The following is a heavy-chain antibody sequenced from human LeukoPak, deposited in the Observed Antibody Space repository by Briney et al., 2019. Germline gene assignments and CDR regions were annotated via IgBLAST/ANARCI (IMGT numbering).Heavy chain of an antibody. Sequence: SQTLSLTCTVSGGSISSGSYYWSWIRQPAGKGLEWIGSIYYSGSTYYNPSLKSRVTISVDTSKNQFSLKLSSVTAADTAVYYCARQLGYCSSTSCYTRFDPWGQGTLVTVSS. J-gene: IGHJ5*02. D-gene: IGHD2-2*02. CDR3: ARQLGYCSSTSCYTRFDP. CDR1: GGSISSGSYY. CDR2: IYYSGST. V-gene: IGHV4-39*01.